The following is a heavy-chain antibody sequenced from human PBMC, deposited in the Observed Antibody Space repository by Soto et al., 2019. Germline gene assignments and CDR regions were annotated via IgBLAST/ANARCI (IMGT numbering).Heavy chain of an antibody. D-gene: IGHD6-13*01. V-gene: IGHV3-13*01. Sequence: EVQLVESGGDLVQPGGSLRLSCAASGFDFRTYDMHWVRQGTGEGLEWVSTIGTVGDTYYADSAKGRFTISRDDAKNSLYLQMCGLRAGDTAVSFCTRAAGIGWEDTRYFDRWGRGTLVTVSS. J-gene: IGHJ2*01. CDR3: TRAAGIGWEDTRYFDR. CDR2: IGTVGDT. CDR1: GFDFRTYD.